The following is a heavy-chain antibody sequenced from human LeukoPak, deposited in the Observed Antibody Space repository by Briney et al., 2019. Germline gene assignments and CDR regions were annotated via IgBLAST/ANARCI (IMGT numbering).Heavy chain of an antibody. CDR2: INPNSGGT. CDR1: GYTFTGYY. Sequence: ASVKVSCKATGYTFTGYYMHWVRQAPGQGLEWMGWINPNSGGTNYAQKFQGRVTMTTDTSTSTAYMELRSLRSDDTAVYYCARTTPGIAAAGDYWGQGTLVTVSS. D-gene: IGHD6-13*01. V-gene: IGHV1-2*02. J-gene: IGHJ4*02. CDR3: ARTTPGIAAAGDY.